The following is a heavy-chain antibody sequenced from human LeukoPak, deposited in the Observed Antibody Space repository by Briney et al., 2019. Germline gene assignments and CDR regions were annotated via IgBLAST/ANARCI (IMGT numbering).Heavy chain of an antibody. V-gene: IGHV4-34*01. Sequence: PSETLSLTRAVSGGPFSGYYWTWIRQPPGKGLEWIGEINHSGSANYNPSLKSRVTISLDTSKNQFSLKLSSVTAADTAVYYCARGQGTVTTHWGQGTLVTVSS. J-gene: IGHJ4*02. CDR1: GGPFSGYY. CDR2: INHSGSA. D-gene: IGHD4-17*01. CDR3: ARGQGTVTTH.